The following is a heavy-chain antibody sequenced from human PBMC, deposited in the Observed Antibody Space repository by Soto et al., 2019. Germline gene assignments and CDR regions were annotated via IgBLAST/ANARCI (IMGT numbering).Heavy chain of an antibody. CDR1: GGSISSSNW. CDR2: IYYSGST. CDR3: VSGGQLEACFYGLDV. Sequence: SETLSLTCAVSGGSISSSNWWSWVRQPPGKGLECIGYIYYSGSTNYNPSLKSRVTISADTSKNQFSLKLSSVTAADTAVYYCVSGGQLEACFYGLDVWGQGTTVTVSS. D-gene: IGHD6-13*01. V-gene: IGHV4-4*02. J-gene: IGHJ6*02.